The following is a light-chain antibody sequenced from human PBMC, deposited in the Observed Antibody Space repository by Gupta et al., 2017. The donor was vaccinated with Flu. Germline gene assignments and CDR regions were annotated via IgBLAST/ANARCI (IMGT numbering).Light chain of an antibody. CDR1: QSISNW. CDR3: QQYNSYPWT. V-gene: IGKV1-5*03. Sequence: PSTLSASVGDRVTITCRASQSISNWLAWYQQKPGKAPKLLIYKASSLESGAPSRFSGSGSGTEFTLTISSLQPDDFATYYCQQYNSYPWTFGQGTKVEIK. J-gene: IGKJ1*01. CDR2: KAS.